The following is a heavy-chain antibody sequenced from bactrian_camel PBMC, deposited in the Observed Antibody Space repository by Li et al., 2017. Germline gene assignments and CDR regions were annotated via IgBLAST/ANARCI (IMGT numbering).Heavy chain of an antibody. CDR2: IYTFGRST. V-gene: IGHV3S40*01. CDR3: ASGYHSGAWYGSGYVY. Sequence: VQLVESGGGSVQPGGSLRLSCAASGYTSSNYCLGWFRQTPGKEREQVAVFIYTFGRSTRYADSVKGRFTISQDSAKNTVYLQMNSLKPEDTGTYICASGYHSGAWYGSGYVYWGQGTQVTVS. D-gene: IGHD3*01. J-gene: IGHJ4*01. CDR1: GYTSSNYC.